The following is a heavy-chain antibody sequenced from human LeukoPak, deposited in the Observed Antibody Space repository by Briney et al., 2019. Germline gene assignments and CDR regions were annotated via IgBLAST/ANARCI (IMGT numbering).Heavy chain of an antibody. J-gene: IGHJ4*02. CDR1: RFTFSSYA. V-gene: IGHV3-23*01. CDR3: ATKGSLRPRMAVAGTFDY. D-gene: IGHD6-19*01. CDR2: ISGSGGST. Sequence: GGSLRLSCAASRFTFSSYAMSWDRQAPGKGLEWVSAISGSGGSTYYADSVKGRFTISRDNSKNTLYLQMNSLRAEDTAVYYCATKGSLRPRMAVAGTFDYWGQGTLVTVSS.